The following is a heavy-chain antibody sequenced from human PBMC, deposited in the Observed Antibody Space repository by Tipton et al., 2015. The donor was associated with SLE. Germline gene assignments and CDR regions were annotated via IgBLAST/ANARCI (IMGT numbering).Heavy chain of an antibody. D-gene: IGHD3-10*01. CDR1: GGSISSYY. CDR2: IYYSGST. J-gene: IGHJ6*03. Sequence: TLSLTCTVSGGSISSYYWSWIRQPPGKGLEWIGYIYYSGSTNYNPSLKSRVTISVDTSKNQFSMKLSSVTAADTAVYYCARGARGREYYYYYMDVWGKGTTVTVSS. V-gene: IGHV4-59*01. CDR3: ARGARGREYYYYYMDV.